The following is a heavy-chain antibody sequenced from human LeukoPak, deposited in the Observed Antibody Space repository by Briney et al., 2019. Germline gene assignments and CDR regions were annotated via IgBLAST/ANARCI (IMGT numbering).Heavy chain of an antibody. J-gene: IGHJ6*03. CDR3: AKDQYFVTGYYSHMDV. CDR2: INPNSGGT. Sequence: ASVKVSCKASGYTLTGYYMHWVRQAPGQRLEWMGWINPNSGGTNYAQKFQGRVTMTRDTSISTAYMELSRLRSDDTAVYYCAKDQYFVTGYYSHMDVWGKGTTVTISS. D-gene: IGHD2-21*02. V-gene: IGHV1-2*02. CDR1: GYTLTGYY.